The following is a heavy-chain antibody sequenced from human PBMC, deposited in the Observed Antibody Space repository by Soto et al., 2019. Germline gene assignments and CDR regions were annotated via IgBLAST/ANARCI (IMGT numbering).Heavy chain of an antibody. D-gene: IGHD4-4*01. CDR1: GFTFSDYV. Sequence: GGSLRLSCTASGFTFSDYVMSWVRQAPGRGLEWVSAISGGGSSTFYADSVKGRFVISRDNSKNTIHLQLDSLRAEDTAVYYCARGDYSNSLYYYGMDVWGQGTTVTVS. CDR3: ARGDYSNSLYYYGMDV. V-gene: IGHV3-23*01. J-gene: IGHJ6*02. CDR2: ISGGGSST.